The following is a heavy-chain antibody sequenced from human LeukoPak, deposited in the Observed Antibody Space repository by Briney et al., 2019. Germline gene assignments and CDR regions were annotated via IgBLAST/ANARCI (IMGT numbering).Heavy chain of an antibody. D-gene: IGHD1-26*01. CDR1: GFTFSSYS. CDR2: ISSSSSYI. J-gene: IGHJ6*02. V-gene: IGHV3-21*01. CDR3: ASDVGATRPHYYYYGMDV. Sequence: KPGGSLRLSCAASGFTFSSYSMNWVRQAPGKGLEWVSSISSSSSYIYYADSVKGRFTISRDNAKNSQYLQMNSLRAEDTAVYYCASDVGATRPHYYYYGMDVWGQGTTVTVSS.